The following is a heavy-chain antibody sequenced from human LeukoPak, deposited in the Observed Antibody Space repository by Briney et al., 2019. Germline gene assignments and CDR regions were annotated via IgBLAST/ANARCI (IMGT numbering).Heavy chain of an antibody. CDR2: IKRDGSEK. V-gene: IGHV3-7*03. J-gene: IGHJ3*02. Sequence: GSLRLSCAASGFTFTDYWMSWVRQAPGKGLEWVANIKRDGSEKYYVDSVKGRFTISRDNAKNSLYLQMESLRAEDTAVYYCAKDTGSPADATTMEDNAFDIWGQGTMVTVSS. D-gene: IGHD4-23*01. CDR1: GFTFTDYW. CDR3: AKDTGSPADATTMEDNAFDI.